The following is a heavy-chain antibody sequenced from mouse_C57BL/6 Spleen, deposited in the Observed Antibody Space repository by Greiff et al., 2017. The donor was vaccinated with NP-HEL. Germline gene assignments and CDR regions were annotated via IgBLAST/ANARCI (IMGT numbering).Heavy chain of an antibody. V-gene: IGHV1-54*01. CDR2: INPGSGGT. Sequence: QVQLKESGAELVRPGTSVKVSCKASGYAFTNYLIEWVKQRPGQGLEWIGVINPGSGGTNYNEKFKGKATLTADKSSSTAYMQLSSLTSEDSAVYFCARSYSNYEDAMDYWGQGTSVTVSS. D-gene: IGHD2-5*01. CDR1: GYAFTNYL. CDR3: ARSYSNYEDAMDY. J-gene: IGHJ4*01.